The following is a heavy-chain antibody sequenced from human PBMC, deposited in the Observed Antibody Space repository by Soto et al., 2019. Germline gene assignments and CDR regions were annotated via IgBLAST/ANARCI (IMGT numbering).Heavy chain of an antibody. V-gene: IGHV5-51*01. D-gene: IGHD3-3*02. CDR1: GYEFGSAW. CDR3: ARQLSHICDF. J-gene: IGHJ4*02. Sequence: PGETLKISCKAFGYEFGSAWIGWARQMPGKGLEWMGIIKPGTPDIRYSPSLRGHVTISADEGLSTAYLQWYGLKASDSGMYYCARQLSHICDFWGQGXLVTVSS. CDR2: IKPGTPDI.